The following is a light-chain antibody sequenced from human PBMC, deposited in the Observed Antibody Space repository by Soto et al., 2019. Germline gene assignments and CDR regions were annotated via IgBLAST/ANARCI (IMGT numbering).Light chain of an antibody. CDR3: SSYTRSTTII. CDR2: DVN. CDR1: SSDIGAYNY. V-gene: IGLV2-14*03. J-gene: IGLJ2*01. Sequence: QSVLTQPASVSGSPGQSVTISCTGTSSDIGAYNYVSWYQQHPGKAPTLIINDVNNRPSGVSNRFSGSKSGNTASLTISGLQAEDEADFYCSSYTRSTTIIFGGGTKLTVL.